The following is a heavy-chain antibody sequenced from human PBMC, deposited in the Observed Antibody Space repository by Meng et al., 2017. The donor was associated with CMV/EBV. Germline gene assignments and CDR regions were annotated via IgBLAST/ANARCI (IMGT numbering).Heavy chain of an antibody. J-gene: IGHJ4*02. CDR2: ISYDGSNK. V-gene: IGHV3-30*04. CDR3: ARDWSYGSGSYLVY. CDR1: CFSFSSFA. D-gene: IGHD3-10*01. Sequence: AYCFSFSSFARHWGRQAPGRGLEWVAVISYDGSNKYYADSVKGRFTISRDNSKNTLYLQMNSLRAEDTAVYYCARDWSYGSGSYLVYWGQGTLVTVSS.